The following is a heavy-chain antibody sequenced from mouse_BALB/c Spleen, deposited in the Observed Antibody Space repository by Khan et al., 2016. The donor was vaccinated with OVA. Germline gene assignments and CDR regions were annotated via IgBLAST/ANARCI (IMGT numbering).Heavy chain of an antibody. D-gene: IGHD3-3*01. Sequence: VQLKESGAELVKSGATVKLSCTASGLNIKDTYMHWLKQWPEQGLEWIGRIDTPKGNTKYAQKFQGKATITGDTSSNTAYMQISSLETEDTAVNCCARRARKWGQGTTLTVSS. CDR2: IDTPKGNT. CDR3: ARRARK. J-gene: IGHJ2*01. CDR1: GLNIKDTY. V-gene: IGHV14-3*02.